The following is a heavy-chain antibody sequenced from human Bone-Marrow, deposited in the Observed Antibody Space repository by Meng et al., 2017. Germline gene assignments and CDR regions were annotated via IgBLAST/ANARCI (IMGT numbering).Heavy chain of an antibody. D-gene: IGHD3-22*01. CDR1: GFTFSSYA. CDR3: ARDHYYDSSGYYEFDY. Sequence: GESLKISCAASGFTFSSYAMSWVRQAPGKGLEWVSAISGSGGSTYYADSVKGRFTISRDNSKNTLYLQMNSLRAEDTAVYYCARDHYYDSSGYYEFDYWGQGTLVTVSS. J-gene: IGHJ4*02. V-gene: IGHV3-23*01. CDR2: ISGSGGST.